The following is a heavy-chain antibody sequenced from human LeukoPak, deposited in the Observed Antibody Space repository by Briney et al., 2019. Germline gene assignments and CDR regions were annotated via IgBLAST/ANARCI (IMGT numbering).Heavy chain of an antibody. CDR3: ARASGYYYFDY. CDR2: IYYSGST. D-gene: IGHD5-12*01. CDR1: GDSINTYS. J-gene: IGHJ4*02. Sequence: SETLSLTCTVSGDSINTYSWHWIRQPPGKGLEWIGNIYYSGSTYYNPSLKSRVTISVDTSKNQFSLKLSSVTAADTAVFYCARASGYYYFDYWGQGTLVTVSS. V-gene: IGHV4-59*06.